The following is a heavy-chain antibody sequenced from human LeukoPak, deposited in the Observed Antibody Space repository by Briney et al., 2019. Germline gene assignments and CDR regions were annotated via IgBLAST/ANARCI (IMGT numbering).Heavy chain of an antibody. CDR3: TRVQLVFYFDY. CDR2: IRSKAYGGTT. J-gene: IGHJ4*02. CDR1: GFTFGDYA. V-gene: IGHV3-49*04. Sequence: GGSLRLSCTASGFTFGDYAMSWVRQAPGKGLEWVGFIRSKAYGGTTDYAASVKGRFIISRDDSKNIAYLQMNSLKTEDTAVYYCTRVQLVFYFDYWGQGTLVTVSS. D-gene: IGHD6-6*01.